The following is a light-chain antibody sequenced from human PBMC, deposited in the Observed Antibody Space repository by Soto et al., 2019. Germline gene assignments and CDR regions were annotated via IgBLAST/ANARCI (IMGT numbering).Light chain of an antibody. Sequence: ETVLTQSPPTLSLSPGQRATLSCRASQSVGSSLAWYQQKPGQAPRLLIYGASNGATGIPARFSGSGSGTTFPLTTSTLEPKFFAFFYCQQHKNFIPSGQGTRREI. CDR2: GAS. CDR1: QSVGSS. J-gene: IGKJ5*01. V-gene: IGKV3-11*01. CDR3: QQHKNFIP.